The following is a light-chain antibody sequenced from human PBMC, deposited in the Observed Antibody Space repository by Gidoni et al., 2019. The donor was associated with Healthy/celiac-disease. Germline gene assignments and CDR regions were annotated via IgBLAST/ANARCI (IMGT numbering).Light chain of an antibody. V-gene: IGKV2-28*01. CDR2: LGS. Sequence: IVMTQSPLSLPVTPGEPASTSCRSSQSLLHSNGYNCLDWYLQKPGQSPQLLIYLGSNRASGVPDRCSGSGAGTDFTLKISGVEAEDVGVYYCMQSLQTPWTFGQGTKVEIK. CDR3: MQSLQTPWT. CDR1: QSLLHSNGYNC. J-gene: IGKJ1*01.